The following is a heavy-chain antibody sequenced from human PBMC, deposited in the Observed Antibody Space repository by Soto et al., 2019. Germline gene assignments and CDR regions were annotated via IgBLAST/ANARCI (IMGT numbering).Heavy chain of an antibody. V-gene: IGHV1-8*01. CDR2: MNPNSGNT. J-gene: IGHJ3*02. D-gene: IGHD2-2*01. CDR3: ASKDRGEWGFCSSTSCAAFDI. Sequence: ASVKVSCKASGYTFTSYDINWVRQATGQGLEWMGWMNPNSGNTGYAQKFQGRVTMTRNTSISTAYMELSSLRSEDTAVYYCASKDRGEWGFCSSTSCAAFDIWGQGTIVTVSS. CDR1: GYTFTSYD.